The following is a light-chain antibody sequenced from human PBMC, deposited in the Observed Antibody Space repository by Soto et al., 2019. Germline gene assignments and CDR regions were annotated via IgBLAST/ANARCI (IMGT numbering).Light chain of an antibody. J-gene: IGKJ5*01. CDR2: DAS. CDR3: KQRSNWPFT. CDR1: QSVSSY. V-gene: IGKV3-11*01. Sequence: EIVLTQSPATLSLSPGERATLSCRASQSVSSYLAWYQQKPGQAHRLLIYDASNRATGIPARFSGSGSGTDFTLTIRSLEPEDFAVYYCKQRSNWPFTVGQGTRLEI.